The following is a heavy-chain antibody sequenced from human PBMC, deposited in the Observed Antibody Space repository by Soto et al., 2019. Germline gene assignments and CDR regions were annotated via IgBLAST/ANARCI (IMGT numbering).Heavy chain of an antibody. CDR3: VREEILVAYNWFDP. V-gene: IGHV6-1*01. J-gene: IGHJ5*02. D-gene: IGHD2-15*01. CDR1: GDSVSSNSAA. Sequence: PSQTLSLTCAISGDSVSSNSAAWNWIRQYPSRGLEWLGKTYYRSRWYNDYAVSVKSRITINPDTSKNQFSLQLNSVTPDDSVVYYCVREEILVAYNWFDPWGQGTLVTVSS. CDR2: TYYRSRWYN.